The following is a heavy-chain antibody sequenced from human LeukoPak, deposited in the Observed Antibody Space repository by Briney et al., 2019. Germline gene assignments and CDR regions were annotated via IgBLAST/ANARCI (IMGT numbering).Heavy chain of an antibody. CDR3: ARQRIAVAGTRKVFDY. Sequence: SETLSLTCTVSGGSISSSRYYWGWIRQPPGKGLEWIGSIYYSGSTYYNPSLKSRVTISVDTSKNQFSLKLSSVTAADTAVYYCARQRIAVAGTRKVFDYWGQGTLVTVSS. D-gene: IGHD6-19*01. J-gene: IGHJ4*02. V-gene: IGHV4-39*01. CDR1: GGSISSSRYY. CDR2: IYYSGST.